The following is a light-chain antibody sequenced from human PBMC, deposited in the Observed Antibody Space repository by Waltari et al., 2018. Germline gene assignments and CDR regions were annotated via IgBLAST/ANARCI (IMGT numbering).Light chain of an antibody. CDR1: QSISSW. Sequence: DIQMTQSPSTLSASVGDRVTIPCRASQSISSWLAWYQQKPGKAPKLLIYKASSLESGVPSRFSGSGSGTEFTLTISSLQPDDFATYYCQQYNSHSWTFGQGTKVDIK. CDR2: KAS. J-gene: IGKJ1*01. CDR3: QQYNSHSWT. V-gene: IGKV1-5*03.